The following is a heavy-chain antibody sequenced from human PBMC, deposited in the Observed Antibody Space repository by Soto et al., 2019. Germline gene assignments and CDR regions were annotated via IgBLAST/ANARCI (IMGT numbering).Heavy chain of an antibody. CDR1: GASITTYY. J-gene: IGHJ4*01. CDR3: ARAGLWFGEYTRSYYFD. D-gene: IGHD3-10*01. V-gene: IGHV4-59*01. CDR2: ISYSGST. Sequence: SETLSLTCTVSGASITTYYWSWIRQPPGKGLEWIGYISYSGSTDYNPSLKSRVTISFDASKNQISLQVRSATAADAAVYYCARAGLWFGEYTRSYYFD.